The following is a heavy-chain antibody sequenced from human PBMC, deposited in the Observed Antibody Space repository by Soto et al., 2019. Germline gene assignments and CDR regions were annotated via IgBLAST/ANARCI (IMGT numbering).Heavy chain of an antibody. D-gene: IGHD3-22*01. J-gene: IGHJ6*02. Sequence: SETLSLTCTVSGGSISSYYWSWTRQPPGKGLEWIGYIYYSGSTNYNPSLKSRVTISVDTSKNQFSLKLSSVTAADTAVYYCAREAMREYYYDSSGYYANGSMDVWGQGTTVTVSS. V-gene: IGHV4-59*01. CDR2: IYYSGST. CDR1: GGSISSYY. CDR3: AREAMREYYYDSSGYYANGSMDV.